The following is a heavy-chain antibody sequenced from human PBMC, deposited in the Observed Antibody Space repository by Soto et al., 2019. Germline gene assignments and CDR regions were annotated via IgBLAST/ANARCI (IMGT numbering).Heavy chain of an antibody. CDR1: GYTFTSYA. J-gene: IGHJ3*02. CDR2: INAGNGNT. CDR3: ARGRRYSSGYYYLRPDAFDI. V-gene: IGHV1-3*01. D-gene: IGHD3-22*01. Sequence: EASVKVSCKASGYTFTSYAMHWVRQAPGQRLEWMGWINAGNGNTKYSQKFQGRVTITRDTSASTAYMELSSLRSEDTAVYYCARGRRYSSGYYYLRPDAFDIWG.